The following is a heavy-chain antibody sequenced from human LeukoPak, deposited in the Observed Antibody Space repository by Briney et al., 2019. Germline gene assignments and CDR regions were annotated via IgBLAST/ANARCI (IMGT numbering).Heavy chain of an antibody. Sequence: SGGSLRLSCAASGFTFSDYYMSWIRQAPEKGLEWVSYISSSGSTIYYADSVKGRFTISRDNAKNSLYLQMNSLRAEDTAVYYCALSFWGYSYGGDVWGKGTTVTVSS. CDR3: ALSFWGYSYGGDV. CDR1: GFTFSDYY. CDR2: ISSSGSTI. J-gene: IGHJ6*04. V-gene: IGHV3-11*04. D-gene: IGHD5-18*01.